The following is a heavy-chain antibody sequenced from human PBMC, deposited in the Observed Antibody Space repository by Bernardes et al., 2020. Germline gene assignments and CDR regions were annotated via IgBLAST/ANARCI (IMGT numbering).Heavy chain of an antibody. CDR1: GFTFSSYS. D-gene: IGHD3-9*01. J-gene: IGHJ6*04. CDR2: ISSSSSTI. V-gene: IGHV3-48*02. Sequence: GGSLRLSCAASGFTFSSYSMNWVRQAPGKGLEWVSYISSSSSTIYYADSVKGRFTISRDNAKNSLYLQMNSLRDEDTAVYYCARPAVLRYFDAGYYYGMDVWGKGTTVTVSS. CDR3: ARPAVLRYFDAGYYYGMDV.